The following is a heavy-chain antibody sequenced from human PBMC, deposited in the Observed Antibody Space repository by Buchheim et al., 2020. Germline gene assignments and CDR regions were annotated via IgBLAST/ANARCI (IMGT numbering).Heavy chain of an antibody. Sequence: EVQLVESGGGLVQPGGSLRLSCAASGFTFSSYEMNWVRQAPGKGLEWVSYFSSSGSTIYYADSVKGRFTISRDNAKNSLYLQMNSLRAEDTAVYYCARGAYCGGDCYSSPFDYWGQGTL. D-gene: IGHD2-21*02. CDR1: GFTFSSYE. J-gene: IGHJ4*02. V-gene: IGHV3-48*03. CDR2: FSSSGSTI. CDR3: ARGAYCGGDCYSSPFDY.